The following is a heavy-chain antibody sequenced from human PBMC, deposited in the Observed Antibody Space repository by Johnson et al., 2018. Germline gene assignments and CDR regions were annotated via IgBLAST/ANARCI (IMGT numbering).Heavy chain of an antibody. CDR1: GFTFSSYW. CDR3: ARTKFPLLLGGASDI. CDR2: INSDGTVT. Sequence: VQLQESGGGLVQPGGSLRVSCAASGFTFSSYWMHWVRQVPGKGLVWVSGINSDGTVTSYADSVKGRFTISRDNSKSTLFLQMNSLRVEETAVYHCARTKFPLLLGGASDIWGQGTMVTGSS. V-gene: IGHV3-74*01. J-gene: IGHJ3*02. D-gene: IGHD1-26*01.